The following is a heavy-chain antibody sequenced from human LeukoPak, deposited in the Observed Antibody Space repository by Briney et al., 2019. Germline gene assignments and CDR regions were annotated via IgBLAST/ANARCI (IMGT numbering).Heavy chain of an antibody. CDR3: ARHLLGYCSGGNCYYFDF. CDR1: GGSISSTTYY. V-gene: IGHV4-39*01. J-gene: IGHJ4*02. Sequence: SETLSLTCTVSGGSISSTTYYWGWIRQPPGKGLEWIGSSYYSGSTYYNPSLKSRATISVDTSKNQFSLKLSSVTAADTAVYYCARHLLGYCSGGNCYYFDFWGQGTLVTVSS. D-gene: IGHD2-15*01. CDR2: SYYSGST.